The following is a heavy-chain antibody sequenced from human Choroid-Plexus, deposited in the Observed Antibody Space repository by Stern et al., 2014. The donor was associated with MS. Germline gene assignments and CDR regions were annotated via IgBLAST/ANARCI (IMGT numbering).Heavy chain of an antibody. D-gene: IGHD2/OR15-2a*01. CDR2: VSDDGSNK. CDR1: GFTFGSCA. V-gene: IGHV3-30*18. J-gene: IGHJ5*02. CDR3: AKDRQYLTYFVDH. Sequence: QVPLVPSGGGVVQPGRPLRLSCVPSGFTFGSCAMHWVRQAPGKGLEWVAGVSDDGSNKDYADSVKGRFTISRDNSQNTLYMQMSSLRPEDTAVYYCAKDRQYLTYFVDHWGQGSLVTVSS.